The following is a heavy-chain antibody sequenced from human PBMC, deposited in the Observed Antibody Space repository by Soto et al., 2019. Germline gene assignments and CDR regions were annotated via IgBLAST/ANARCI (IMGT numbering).Heavy chain of an antibody. CDR2: INPNSGGT. CDR1: GYTGKGYC. V-gene: IGHV1-2*02. Sequence: ATLEVSRKAYGYTGKGYCMRWVRQAPEQGLEWMGWINPNSGGTNYAQKFQGRVTMTRDTSISTAYMELSRLRPDDTAVYYCARAVRRPGIAAAGFDYWGQRTLVPVFS. D-gene: IGHD6-13*01. CDR3: ARAVRRPGIAAAGFDY. J-gene: IGHJ4*02.